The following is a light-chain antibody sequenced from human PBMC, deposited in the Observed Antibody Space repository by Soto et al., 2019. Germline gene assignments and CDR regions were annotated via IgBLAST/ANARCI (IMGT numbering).Light chain of an antibody. CDR2: AAS. V-gene: IGKV1-39*01. Sequence: DIQMTQSPSSLSASVGDRVTIPCRASQSIGSYLNWYQHKPGKAPKLLISAASSLQGWVPSRFSGSGSRTDFTLTVSSLQPEDFATYYCQQSYNAPYTFGLETKLEIK. CDR1: QSIGSY. CDR3: QQSYNAPYT. J-gene: IGKJ2*01.